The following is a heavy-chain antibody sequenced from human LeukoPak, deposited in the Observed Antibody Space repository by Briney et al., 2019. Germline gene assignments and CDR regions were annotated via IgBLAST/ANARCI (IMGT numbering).Heavy chain of an antibody. D-gene: IGHD4/OR15-4a*01. CDR2: IQYDGSHK. Sequence: GGSLRLSCAASGFTFSSYGMHWVRQAPGKGLEWVSFIQYDGSHKNYVDSVKGRFTISRDNSRNTLFLQMYSLRAEDTAVYFCAKDLTLWGQGTVVTASS. V-gene: IGHV3-30*02. CDR1: GFTFSSYG. CDR3: AKDLTL. J-gene: IGHJ3*01.